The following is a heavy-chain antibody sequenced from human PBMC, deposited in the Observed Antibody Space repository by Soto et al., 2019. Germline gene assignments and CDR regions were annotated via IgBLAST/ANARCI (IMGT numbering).Heavy chain of an antibody. D-gene: IGHD3-3*02. Sequence: ASVKVSCKASGYTFTGHYIHWVRQAPGQGHEWMGWINPNSGATNYAQKFQDWVTMTRDTSINTVYMELRRLRSDDTAVYYCAREAVSSWFDYWGPGTLVTASS. CDR3: AREAVSSWFDY. CDR2: INPNSGAT. CDR1: GYTFTGHY. V-gene: IGHV1-2*04. J-gene: IGHJ5*01.